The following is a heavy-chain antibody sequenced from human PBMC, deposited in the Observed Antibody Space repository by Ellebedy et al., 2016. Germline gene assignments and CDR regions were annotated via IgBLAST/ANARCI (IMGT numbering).Heavy chain of an antibody. V-gene: IGHV3-23*01. Sequence: GESLKISCAASGFTFSTYAMNWVRQAPGKGLEWVSVISGSGGSTYYADSVKGRFTISRDNSKNTLYLQMNSLRAEDTAVYYCAKDQRGDYWGQGTLVTVSS. CDR3: AKDQRGDY. J-gene: IGHJ4*02. CDR2: ISGSGGST. D-gene: IGHD3-10*01. CDR1: GFTFSTYA.